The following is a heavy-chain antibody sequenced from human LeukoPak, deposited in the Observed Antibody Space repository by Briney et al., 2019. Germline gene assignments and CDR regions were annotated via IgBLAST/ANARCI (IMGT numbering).Heavy chain of an antibody. CDR1: GYTFTSYY. CDR2: INPSGGST. CDR3: ARSYDSSGYLPTVGC. D-gene: IGHD3-22*01. Sequence: ASVKVSCKASGYTFTSYYMHWVRQAPGQGLEWMGIINPSGGSTSYAQKFQGRVTMTRDMSTSTVYMELSSLRSEDTAVYYCARSYDSSGYLPTVGCWGQGTLVTVSS. J-gene: IGHJ4*02. V-gene: IGHV1-46*01.